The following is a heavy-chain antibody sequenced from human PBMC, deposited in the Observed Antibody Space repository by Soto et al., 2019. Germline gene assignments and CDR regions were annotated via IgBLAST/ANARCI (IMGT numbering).Heavy chain of an antibody. J-gene: IGHJ6*02. D-gene: IGHD3-10*01. V-gene: IGHV3-30*18. Sequence: GGSLRLSCAASGFTFSIYGIHWVRQAPGKGLEWVAVISYDASNQYYADSVKGRFTISRDNSKNTLFLQMGSLRAEDTAVYYCAKDLDYYSRTYFGGMDVWGQGTTVTVSS. CDR3: AKDLDYYSRTYFGGMDV. CDR1: GFTFSIYG. CDR2: ISYDASNQ.